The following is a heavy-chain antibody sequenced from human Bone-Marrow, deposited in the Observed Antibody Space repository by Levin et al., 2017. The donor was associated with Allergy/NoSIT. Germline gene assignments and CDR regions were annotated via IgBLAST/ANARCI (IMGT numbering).Heavy chain of an antibody. V-gene: IGHV3-30*18. CDR2: ISYDGDKK. CDR1: GFTFLAYG. Sequence: GGSLRLSCAASGFTFLAYGIHWVRQAPGKGLEWVALISYDGDKKYYEDSVKGRFTMSRDTSKNMVYLQLSSLRPEDTAVYYCAKGDTAMVNDWFDPWGQGTLVIVSS. J-gene: IGHJ5*02. CDR3: AKGDTAMVNDWFDP. D-gene: IGHD5-18*01.